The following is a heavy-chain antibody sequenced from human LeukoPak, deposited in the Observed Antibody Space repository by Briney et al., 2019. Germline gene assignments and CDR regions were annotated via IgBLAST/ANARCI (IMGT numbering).Heavy chain of an antibody. J-gene: IGHJ4*02. Sequence: GGSLRLSCAASGFTFSSYAMHWVRQAPGKGLEWVAVISYDGSNKYYADSVKGRFTISRDNSKNTLYLQMNSLRAEDTAVYYCARIAKNERTNYYDSSGQGDYWGQGTLVTVSS. V-gene: IGHV3-30*04. CDR1: GFTFSSYA. D-gene: IGHD3-22*01. CDR2: ISYDGSNK. CDR3: ARIAKNERTNYYDSSGQGDY.